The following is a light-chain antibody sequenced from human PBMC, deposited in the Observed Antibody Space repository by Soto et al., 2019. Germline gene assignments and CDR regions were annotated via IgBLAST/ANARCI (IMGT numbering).Light chain of an antibody. Sequence: DVQMTQSPSSLSAFVGDRVTITCRASQGIAPYLAWFQQKPGKVPKLLIYATSTLQSGVPSRFSGSGSGTDFTLTINRLQPEDVGTYYCQKYNSAHITFGGGTKVEIK. J-gene: IGKJ4*01. CDR1: QGIAPY. V-gene: IGKV1-27*01. CDR3: QKYNSAHIT. CDR2: ATS.